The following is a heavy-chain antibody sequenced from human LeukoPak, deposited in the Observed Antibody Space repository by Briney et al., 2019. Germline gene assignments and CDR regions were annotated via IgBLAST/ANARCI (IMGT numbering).Heavy chain of an antibody. V-gene: IGHV3-74*03. D-gene: IGHD5-12*01. Sequence: GGSLRLSCAASGFTFSSYWMHWVRQAPGKGLVWVSRINSDGSSITYADSVKGRFTISRDNAKNTLYLQMNSLRVEDTAVYYCAREGRVSGYDFDCWGQGTLVTVSS. CDR3: AREGRVSGYDFDC. CDR2: INSDGSSI. CDR1: GFTFSSYW. J-gene: IGHJ4*02.